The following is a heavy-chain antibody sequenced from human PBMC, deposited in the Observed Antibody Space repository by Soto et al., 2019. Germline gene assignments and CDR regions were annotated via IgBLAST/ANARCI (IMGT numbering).Heavy chain of an antibody. CDR2: ISGGGDST. Sequence: EVQLLESGGGLVQPGGSLRLSCAASGFKFSNSAMTWVRQAPGKGLECVSSISGGGDSTYYADSVKGRFTISRDNAKNTVYLQINILGAEDTAVYYCAKAPVVWGSGWDFDLWGRGTLVSVSS. CDR3: AKAPVVWGSGWDFDL. CDR1: GFKFSNSA. V-gene: IGHV3-23*01. D-gene: IGHD7-27*01. J-gene: IGHJ2*01.